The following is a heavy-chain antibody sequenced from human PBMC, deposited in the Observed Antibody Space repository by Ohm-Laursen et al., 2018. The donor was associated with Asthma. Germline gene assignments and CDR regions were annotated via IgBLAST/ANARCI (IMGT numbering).Heavy chain of an antibody. Sequence: SLRLSCSASGFTFSDYYMSWIRQAPGKGLEWISYISGSGSTTYNGDSVKGRFTISRDNAKNSLFLQMNSPRAEDTAVYYCATPLFLRGAFDLWGQGTMVTVSS. CDR3: ATPLFLRGAFDL. V-gene: IGHV3-11*01. D-gene: IGHD2/OR15-2a*01. J-gene: IGHJ3*01. CDR2: ISGSGSTT. CDR1: GFTFSDYY.